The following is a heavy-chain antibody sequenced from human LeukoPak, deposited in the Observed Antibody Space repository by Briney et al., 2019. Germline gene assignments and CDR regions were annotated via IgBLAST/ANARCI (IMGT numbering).Heavy chain of an antibody. CDR2: INAGNGNT. V-gene: IGHV1-3*01. CDR3: ARDDSSGYYYAYDAFDI. D-gene: IGHD3-22*01. Sequence: ASVKVSCKASGYTFTSYATHWVRQAPGQRLEWMGWINAGNGNTEYSQKFQGRVTFTRDTSASTAYMELSSLRSEDTAVYYCARDDSSGYYYAYDAFDIWGQGTMVTVSS. CDR1: GYTFTSYA. J-gene: IGHJ3*02.